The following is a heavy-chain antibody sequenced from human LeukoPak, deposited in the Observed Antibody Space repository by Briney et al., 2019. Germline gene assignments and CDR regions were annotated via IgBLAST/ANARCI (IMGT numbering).Heavy chain of an antibody. V-gene: IGHV1-69*13. CDR2: IIPIFGTA. CDR1: EGTCSSYA. J-gene: IGHJ4*02. CDR3: ARRRQEYYGSGSYFFDY. Sequence: SVKVSCKASEGTCSSYAISWVRQAPGQGLEWMGGIIPIFGTANYAQKFQGRVTITADESTSTAYMELSSLRSEDTAVYYCARRRQEYYGSGSYFFDYWGQGTLVTVSS. D-gene: IGHD3-10*01.